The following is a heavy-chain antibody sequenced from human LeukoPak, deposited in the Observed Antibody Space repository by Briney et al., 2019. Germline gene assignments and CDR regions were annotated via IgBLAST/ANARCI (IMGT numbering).Heavy chain of an antibody. CDR2: ISSNGGST. Sequence: GGSLRLSCAASGFTFSSYAMHLVRQAPGKGLEYVSAISSNGGSTYYANSVKGRFTISRDNSKNTLYLQMGSLRAEDMAVYYCARGGLLPFDYWGQGTLVTVSS. J-gene: IGHJ4*02. D-gene: IGHD2-15*01. V-gene: IGHV3-64*01. CDR3: ARGGLLPFDY. CDR1: GFTFSSYA.